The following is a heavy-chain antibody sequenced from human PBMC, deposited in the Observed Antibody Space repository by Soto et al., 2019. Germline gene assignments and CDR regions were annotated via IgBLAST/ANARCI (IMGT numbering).Heavy chain of an antibody. CDR1: GGSISSYY. J-gene: IGHJ4*02. V-gene: IGHV4-59*01. D-gene: IGHD6-13*01. Sequence: PSETLSLTCTVSGGSISSYYWSWIRQPPGKGLEWIGYIYYSGSTNYNPSLKSRVTISVDTSKNQFSLKLSSVTAADTAVYYCATYGIAAAGTTYYFDYWGQGTLVTVSS. CDR2: IYYSGST. CDR3: ATYGIAAAGTTYYFDY.